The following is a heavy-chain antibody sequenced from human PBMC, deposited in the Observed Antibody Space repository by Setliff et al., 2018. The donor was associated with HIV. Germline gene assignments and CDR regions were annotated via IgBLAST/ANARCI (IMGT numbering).Heavy chain of an antibody. CDR3: ARPSHVYDDDGPLGY. V-gene: IGHV1-8*01. CDR1: GYSFTAYD. D-gene: IGHD3-16*01. Sequence: ASVKVSCKTSGYSFTAYDINWVRQATGRGLEWMAWMNPSTGEIGYAQRFQGRLTMTRDSSITTAFMELRGLRSEDTAIYYCARPSHVYDDDGPLGYWGQGTLVTVSS. J-gene: IGHJ4*02. CDR2: MNPSTGEI.